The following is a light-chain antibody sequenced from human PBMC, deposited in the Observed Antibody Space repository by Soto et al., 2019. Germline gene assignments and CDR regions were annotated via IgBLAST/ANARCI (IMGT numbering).Light chain of an antibody. J-gene: IGLJ2*01. CDR3: SSFAGSPVV. V-gene: IGLV2-14*01. CDR1: SSDVGAYNY. Sequence: QSALTQPASVSGSPGQSITFSCTGTSSDVGAYNYVSWYQQHPGKAPKLMIYEVSNRPSGVSNRFSGSRSGNTASLTVSGLQAEDEADYYCSSFAGSPVVFGGGTQLTVL. CDR2: EVS.